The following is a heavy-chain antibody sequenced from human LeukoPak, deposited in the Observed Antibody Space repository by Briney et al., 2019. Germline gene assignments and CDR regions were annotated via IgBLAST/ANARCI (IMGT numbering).Heavy chain of an antibody. CDR1: GFTFSTYA. J-gene: IGHJ4*02. Sequence: GGSLRLSCAASGFTFSTYAMTWVRQAPGKGLEWVSTITGSGGSTYYADSVKGRFTISRDNSKNTLFLHMNSLRAEDTAVYYCAKGLSDSGTYYSPFDYWGQGTLVTVSS. CDR3: AKGLSDSGTYYSPFDY. V-gene: IGHV3-23*01. D-gene: IGHD1-26*01. CDR2: ITGSGGST.